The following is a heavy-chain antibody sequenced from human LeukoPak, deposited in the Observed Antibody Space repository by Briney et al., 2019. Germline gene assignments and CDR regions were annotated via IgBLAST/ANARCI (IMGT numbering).Heavy chain of an antibody. D-gene: IGHD3-22*01. J-gene: IGHJ5*02. CDR1: GDSISSTFFY. V-gene: IGHV4-39*01. Sequence: LETLSLTCTVSGDSISSTFFYWGWVPQPPGEGLEWIGGISYSGNTYHNPSLKTRVTISVDTSKNQFSLNLTSVTAADTAVYYCARHSLLRITMRDWFDPWGQGTLVTVSS. CDR2: ISYSGNT. CDR3: ARHSLLRITMRDWFDP.